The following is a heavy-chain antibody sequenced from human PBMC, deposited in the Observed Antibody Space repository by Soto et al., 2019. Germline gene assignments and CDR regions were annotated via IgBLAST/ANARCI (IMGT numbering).Heavy chain of an antibody. CDR2: LHSGGDT. J-gene: IGHJ6*02. D-gene: IGHD3-10*01. Sequence: EVQLVESGGGLVQPGGSLRLSCAASGIPVSSNYMTWVRQAPGKGLEWVSVLHSGGDTYYANSVKGRFTISRHDSTNTLFLQMNSLTAEDTAVYYCARDGPYYYASRMEVWGQGTTVTVSS. CDR3: ARDGPYYYASRMEV. V-gene: IGHV3-53*04. CDR1: GIPVSSNY.